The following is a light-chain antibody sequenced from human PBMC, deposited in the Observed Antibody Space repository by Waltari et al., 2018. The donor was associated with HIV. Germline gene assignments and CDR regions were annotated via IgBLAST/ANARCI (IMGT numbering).Light chain of an antibody. V-gene: IGKV4-1*01. CDR3: QQYFGVPIT. Sequence: IVMTQSPDSLGVSLGERATINCKCSQSLLHTSDNKNYLAWYQQKLGQTPKLLIYWASTRESGVPDRFSGSGSGADFTLTINGLRTEDVATYYCQQYFGVPITFGGGTKIDIK. J-gene: IGKJ4*01. CDR2: WAS. CDR1: QSLLHTSDNKNY.